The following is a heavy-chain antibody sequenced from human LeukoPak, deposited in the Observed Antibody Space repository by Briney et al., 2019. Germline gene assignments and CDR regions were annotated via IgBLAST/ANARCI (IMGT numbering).Heavy chain of an antibody. J-gene: IGHJ3*02. CDR3: ARDGGFRWSGSQDAFDI. D-gene: IGHD3/OR15-3a*01. CDR1: GGSISSGGYS. Sequence: SETLSLTCAVSGGSISSGGYSWSWIRQPPGKGLEWIGYIYHSGSTYYNPSLKSRVTISVDRSKNQFSLKLSSVTAADTAVYYCARDGGFRWSGSQDAFDIWGQGTMVTVSS. CDR2: IYHSGST. V-gene: IGHV4-30-2*01.